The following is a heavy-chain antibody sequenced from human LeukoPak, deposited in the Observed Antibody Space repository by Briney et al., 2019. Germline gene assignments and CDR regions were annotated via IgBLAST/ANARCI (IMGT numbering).Heavy chain of an antibody. CDR2: ISGSGGST. V-gene: IGHV3-23*01. Sequence: GGSLRLSCAAPGFTFSSYAMSWVRQAPGKGLEWVSGISGSGGSTYYADSVKGRFTISRDNSKNTLYLQMNSLRAEDTAVYYCAKGVRLVGAFYFDYWGQGTLVTVSS. CDR3: AKGVRLVGAFYFDY. D-gene: IGHD1-26*01. J-gene: IGHJ4*02. CDR1: GFTFSSYA.